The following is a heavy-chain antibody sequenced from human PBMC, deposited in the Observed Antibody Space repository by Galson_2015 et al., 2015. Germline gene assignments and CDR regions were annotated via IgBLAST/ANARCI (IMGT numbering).Heavy chain of an antibody. CDR3: ARDGGPATGGLDCHY. Sequence: SLRLACAASGFTFSLYGMHWVRQAPGKGLEWVAVIQSDGDKRYSTDSVRGRFTISRDNSKNTVSLQMDSLRVVDTGIYYCARDGGPATGGLDCHYWGQGTQVTVSS. D-gene: IGHD2-21*02. CDR2: IQSDGDKR. J-gene: IGHJ4*02. CDR1: GFTFSLYG. V-gene: IGHV3-30*12.